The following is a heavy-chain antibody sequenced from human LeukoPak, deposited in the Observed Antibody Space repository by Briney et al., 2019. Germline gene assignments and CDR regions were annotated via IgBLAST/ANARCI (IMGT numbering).Heavy chain of an antibody. CDR3: ARDGLSGGSGLRHSDAFDI. CDR2: ISSSSSYI. Sequence: GGSLRLSCAASGFTFSSYSMSWVRQAPGKGLEWVSSISSSSSYIYYADSVKGRFTISRDNAKNSLYLQMNSLRAEDTAVYYCARDGLSGGSGLRHSDAFDIWGQGTMVTVSS. CDR1: GFTFSSYS. J-gene: IGHJ3*02. D-gene: IGHD3-10*02. V-gene: IGHV3-21*01.